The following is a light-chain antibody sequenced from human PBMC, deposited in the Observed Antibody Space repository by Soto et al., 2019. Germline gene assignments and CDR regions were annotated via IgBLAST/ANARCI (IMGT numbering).Light chain of an antibody. CDR2: AAS. CDR3: QQYCSSPLYT. V-gene: IGKV3-20*01. J-gene: IGKJ2*01. Sequence: EIVLTQSPGTLSLSPGERATLSCRASQSVSSSYLAWYQQKPGQAPRRLMYAASSRATVLPDRFSGSGSGTAFTLPIISLEHADFAVYYCQQYCSSPLYTFGQGTKLEIK. CDR1: QSVSSSY.